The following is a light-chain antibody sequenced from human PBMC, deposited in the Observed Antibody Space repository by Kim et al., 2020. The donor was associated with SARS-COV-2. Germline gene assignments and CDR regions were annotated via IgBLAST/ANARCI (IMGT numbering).Light chain of an antibody. CDR1: QSLVYRDRNSW. V-gene: IGKV2-24*01. CDR3: MQSTKYPHT. Sequence: QPAAMDCGSSQSLVYRDRNSWLGWHQQRPGQAPRLLIYKISNRLCGVPDRFSGSGAGTDFTLKISRVEAEDVGIYYCMQSTKYPHTFGGGTKLE. J-gene: IGKJ4*01. CDR2: KIS.